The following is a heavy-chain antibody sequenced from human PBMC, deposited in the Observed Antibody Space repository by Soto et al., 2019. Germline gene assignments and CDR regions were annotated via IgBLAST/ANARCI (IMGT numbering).Heavy chain of an antibody. CDR2: IYHSGST. D-gene: IGHD1-26*01. V-gene: IGHV4-59*07. J-gene: IGHJ4*02. Sequence: SDTLALTGTGSGGSISSYYWSWVPQPPGKWLEWIGEIYHSGSTNYSPSLKSRLTISVDKSKNEFYMKLSSVTAAATAVYYCARSNRGNYYEVFDYWGQGTLVTVSS. CDR3: ARSNRGNYYEVFDY. CDR1: GGSISSYY.